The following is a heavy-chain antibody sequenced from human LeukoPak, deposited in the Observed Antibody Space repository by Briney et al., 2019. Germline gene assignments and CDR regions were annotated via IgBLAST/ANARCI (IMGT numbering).Heavy chain of an antibody. CDR1: GYTFTGYY. Sequence: GASVKVSCKAFGYTFTGYYMHWVRQAPGQGLEWMGWINPNSGGTNYAQKFQGRVTMTRDTSISTAYMELSRLRSDDTAVYYCARFGSMGATTAFDIWGQGTMVTVSS. CDR3: ARFGSMGATTAFDI. J-gene: IGHJ3*02. CDR2: INPNSGGT. D-gene: IGHD1-26*01. V-gene: IGHV1-2*02.